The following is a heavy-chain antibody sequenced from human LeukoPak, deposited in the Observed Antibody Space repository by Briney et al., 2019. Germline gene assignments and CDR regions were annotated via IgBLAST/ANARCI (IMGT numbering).Heavy chain of an antibody. Sequence: PSETLSLTCGVYGGSFSHYYRSWLRQPPGKGLEWIGEIHPSGTTDYNPSFNSRVTISVDTSKNQFSLKLTAVTAADTAVYYCARGEDQSKQGYWGQGTLVTVFS. D-gene: IGHD6-13*01. CDR1: GGSFSHYY. CDR2: IHPSGTT. J-gene: IGHJ4*02. V-gene: IGHV4-34*01. CDR3: ARGEDQSKQGY.